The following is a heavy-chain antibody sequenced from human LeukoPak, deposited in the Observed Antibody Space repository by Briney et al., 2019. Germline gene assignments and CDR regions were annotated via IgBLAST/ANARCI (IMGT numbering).Heavy chain of an antibody. CDR2: IYSGGST. CDR1: GFTVSSSY. CDR3: ARGPIVVGTYYYMDV. D-gene: IGHD2-2*01. J-gene: IGHJ6*03. Sequence: GGSLRLSCAASGFTVSSSYMSWVRQAPGKGLEWVSVIYSGGSTNYADSVKGRFTISRDNAKNTLYLQMNSLRVEDTAVYYCARGPIVVGTYYYMDVWGKGTTVTVSS. V-gene: IGHV3-53*01.